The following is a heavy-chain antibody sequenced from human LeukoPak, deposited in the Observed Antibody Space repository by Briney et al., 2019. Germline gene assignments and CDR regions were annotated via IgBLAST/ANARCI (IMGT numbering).Heavy chain of an antibody. D-gene: IGHD3-22*01. J-gene: IGHJ4*02. V-gene: IGHV3-7*03. Sequence: PGGSLRFSCSASGFTFSAYYMTWVRQAPGKGLEWVANIKEDGSEKSYVDSVKGRFTISRDNAKNSLYLEMNGLRAEDTAVYYCARLVIMSGRRFDYLGQGTLVTVSS. CDR3: ARLVIMSGRRFDY. CDR2: IKEDGSEK. CDR1: GFTFSAYY.